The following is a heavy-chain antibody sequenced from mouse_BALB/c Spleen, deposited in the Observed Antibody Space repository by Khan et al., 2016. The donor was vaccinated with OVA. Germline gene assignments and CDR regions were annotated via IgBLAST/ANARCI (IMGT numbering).Heavy chain of an antibody. D-gene: IGHD2-2*01. Sequence: EVELVESGPELMKPGASVKISCMASGYSFTTYYIHWVMQSHGKSLEWIGYIDPFRGSTTYNPKLKGKATLTVDQSSSTAYIHLSHRTCRDSAADDCTGHGYVAWFTYWGQGTLVTVSA. V-gene: IGHV1S135*01. CDR3: TGHGYVAWFTY. J-gene: IGHJ3*01. CDR1: GYSFTTYY. CDR2: IDPFRGST.